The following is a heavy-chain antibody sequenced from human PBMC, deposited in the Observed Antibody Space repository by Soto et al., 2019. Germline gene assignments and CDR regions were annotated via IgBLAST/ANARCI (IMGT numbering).Heavy chain of an antibody. CDR3: ARCNAYDYYYGSDV. V-gene: IGHV5-51*01. CDR2: IYPGDSDT. J-gene: IGHJ6*02. CDR1: GYLFTSFW. D-gene: IGHD3-16*01. Sequence: PGESLKISCKGSGYLFTSFWIAWVRQMPGKGLEWMGVIYPGDSDTRYSPSFQGQVTISADKSINTAYLQWGSLKASDTAMYYCARCNAYDYYYGSDVWGQGTTVTVSS.